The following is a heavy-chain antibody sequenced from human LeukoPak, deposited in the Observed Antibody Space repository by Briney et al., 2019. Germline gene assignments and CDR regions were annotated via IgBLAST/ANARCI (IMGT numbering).Heavy chain of an antibody. CDR2: IKQDGSEK. CDR1: GFTFSTYW. J-gene: IGHJ4*02. V-gene: IGHV3-7*01. CDR3: VRGGGAASV. Sequence: PRGSLRLSCAASGFTFSTYWMSWVRQAPGKGLEWVANIKQDGSEKYYVDSVKGRFTISRDNAENSLYLQMNSLRAEDTAVFYCVRGGGAASVWGQGTLVTVSS. D-gene: IGHD6-13*01.